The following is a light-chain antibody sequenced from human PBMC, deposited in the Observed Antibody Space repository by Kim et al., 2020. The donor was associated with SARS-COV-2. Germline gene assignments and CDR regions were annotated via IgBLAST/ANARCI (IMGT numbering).Light chain of an antibody. CDR2: GAS. V-gene: IGKV3-20*01. CDR3: QQYGSSPRT. Sequence: LSPGERATLSCRASQSVSTPYLAWYQQKPGQAPRLLIFGASSRATGTPDRFSGSGSGTDFTLTISRLEPEDSAVYFCQQYGSSPRTFGQGTKLEI. J-gene: IGKJ2*01. CDR1: QSVSTPY.